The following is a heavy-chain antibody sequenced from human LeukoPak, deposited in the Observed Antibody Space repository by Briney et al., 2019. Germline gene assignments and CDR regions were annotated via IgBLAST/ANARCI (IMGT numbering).Heavy chain of an antibody. Sequence: GGSLRLSCAVSGFTFSAYTMNWVCQAPGKGLEWVSSITGSSTYIYYADSVKGRFTISRDNAKDSLYLQMNNLGAEDTAVYYCARDLTVTSTCWFDLWGQGTLVTVSS. V-gene: IGHV3-21*01. CDR2: ITGSSTYI. J-gene: IGHJ5*02. D-gene: IGHD4-11*01. CDR3: ARDLTVTSTCWFDL. CDR1: GFTFSAYT.